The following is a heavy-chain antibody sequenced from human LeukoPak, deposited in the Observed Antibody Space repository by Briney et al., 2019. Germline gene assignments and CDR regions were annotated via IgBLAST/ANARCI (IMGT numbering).Heavy chain of an antibody. V-gene: IGHV3-48*04. Sequence: TGGSLRLSCAASGFTFSSYSMNWVRQAPGKGLEWVSYISSSSSTIYYADSVKGRFTISRDNAKNSLYLQMNSLRAEDTAMYYCARAGGWYYFDYWGQGTLVTVSS. CDR1: GFTFSSYS. CDR3: ARAGGWYYFDY. J-gene: IGHJ4*02. D-gene: IGHD6-19*01. CDR2: ISSSSSTI.